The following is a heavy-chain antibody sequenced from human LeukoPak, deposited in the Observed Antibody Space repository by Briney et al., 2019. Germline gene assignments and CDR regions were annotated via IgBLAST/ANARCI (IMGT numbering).Heavy chain of an antibody. CDR1: GFTFKTHA. CDR2: IDDSGVIR. V-gene: IGHV3-23*01. J-gene: IGHJ6*02. Sequence: GGSLRLSCAASGFTFKTHAMSWVRQAPGKGLEWVSRIDDSGVIRSYADSVKGRFTISRDNSKMTLTLQMNSLRAEDTAVYYCAKRLKRNYYYHYTMDVWGQGTTVTVSS. D-gene: IGHD3-22*01. CDR3: AKRLKRNYYYHYTMDV.